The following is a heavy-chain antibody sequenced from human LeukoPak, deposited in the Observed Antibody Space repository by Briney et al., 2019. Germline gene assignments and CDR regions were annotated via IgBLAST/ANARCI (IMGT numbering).Heavy chain of an antibody. V-gene: IGHV3-23*01. Sequence: GGSLRLSCAASGFTFSSYAMSWVRQAPGKGLEWVSAISSSGGSTYYADSVKGRFTISRDNSKNTLYLQMNSLRAEATAVYYCAKDRRRFKAFTMIVVVNDAFDIWGQGTMVTVSS. CDR2: ISSSGGST. J-gene: IGHJ3*02. CDR1: GFTFSSYA. D-gene: IGHD3-22*01. CDR3: AKDRRRFKAFTMIVVVNDAFDI.